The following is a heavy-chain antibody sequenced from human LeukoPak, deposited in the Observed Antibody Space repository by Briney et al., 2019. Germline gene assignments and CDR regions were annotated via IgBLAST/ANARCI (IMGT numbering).Heavy chain of an antibody. CDR1: GFTFSSYG. Sequence: GGSLRLSCAASGFTFSSYGMHWVRQAPGKGLEWVAFIRYDGSNKYYADSVKGRFTISRDNSKNTLYLQMNSLRAEDTAVYYCAKGGGYGSYYYYYMDVWGKGTTVTVSS. D-gene: IGHD6-13*01. J-gene: IGHJ6*03. V-gene: IGHV3-30*02. CDR2: IRYDGSNK. CDR3: AKGGGYGSYYYYYMDV.